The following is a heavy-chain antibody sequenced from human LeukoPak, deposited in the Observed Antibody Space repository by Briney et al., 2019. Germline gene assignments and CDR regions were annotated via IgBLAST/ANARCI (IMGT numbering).Heavy chain of an antibody. V-gene: IGHV3-7*01. CDR3: ASSSGWRWLQLGDY. CDR2: IKQDGSEK. J-gene: IGHJ4*02. D-gene: IGHD5-24*01. Sequence: GGSLRLSCAASGFTFSSFWMSWVRQGSGKGLEWVANIKQDGSEKYYVDSVKGRFTISRDNAKNSLYLQMNSLRAEDTAVYYCASSSGWRWLQLGDYWGQGTLVTVSS. CDR1: GFTFSSFW.